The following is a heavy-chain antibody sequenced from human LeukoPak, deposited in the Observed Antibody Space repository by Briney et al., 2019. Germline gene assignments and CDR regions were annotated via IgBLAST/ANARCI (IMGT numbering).Heavy chain of an antibody. V-gene: IGHV4-34*01. CDR3: ARRPRGVIIKTWFDS. J-gene: IGHJ5*01. D-gene: IGHD3-10*01. CDR2: INHSGSA. CDR1: DGSFSGYY. Sequence: SETLSLTCAVYDGSFSGYYCSWIRQPPGKGLEWIGEINHSGSANYNPSLKSRVTILLDMSKNQFSLNLSSVTAADTAVYYCARRPRGVIIKTWFDSWGQGTLVAVSS.